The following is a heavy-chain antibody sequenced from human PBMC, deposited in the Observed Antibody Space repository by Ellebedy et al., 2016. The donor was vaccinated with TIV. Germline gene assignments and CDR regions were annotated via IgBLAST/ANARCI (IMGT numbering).Heavy chain of an antibody. CDR1: GFTFNSYS. J-gene: IGHJ4*02. CDR3: ARGGRNYSLDY. D-gene: IGHD1-7*01. CDR2: ITSSSSTI. V-gene: IGHV3-48*02. Sequence: GESLKISCAASGFTFNSYSMNWVRQAPGKGLEWVSYITSSSSTIYYADSVKGRFTISRDVTKNSLYLQMTSLRDEDTAVYYCARGGRNYSLDYWGQGTLVTVSS.